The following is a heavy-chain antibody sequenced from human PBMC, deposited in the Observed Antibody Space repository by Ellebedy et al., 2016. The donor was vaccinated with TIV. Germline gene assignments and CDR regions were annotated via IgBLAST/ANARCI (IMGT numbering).Heavy chain of an antibody. CDR1: GYTFTSYD. D-gene: IGHD2-15*01. J-gene: IGHJ4*02. CDR2: MNPDSGNT. CDR3: ARGIRMPSDY. V-gene: IGHV1-8*01. Sequence: AASVKVSCKASGYTFTSYDINWVRQATGQGLEWMGWMNPDSGNTAYAQKFQGRVSMTRNTSLSTAYLELSNLRSDDTAVYYCARGIRMPSDYWGQGTLVTVSS.